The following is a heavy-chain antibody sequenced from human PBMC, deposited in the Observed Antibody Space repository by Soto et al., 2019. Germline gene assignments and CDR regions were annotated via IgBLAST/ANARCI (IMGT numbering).Heavy chain of an antibody. CDR1: GGSLSDSY. V-gene: IGHV4-34*01. J-gene: IGHJ4*02. Sequence: PSETLSLTCGVYGGSLSDSYWSWIRQTPGKGLEWIGSVNHRGSINYNPSLRSRVTISIDTSKNEFSLRLKSVTAADTAVYYCARERGGYGLFDSWGQGTLVTVSS. D-gene: IGHD5-18*01. CDR3: ARERGGYGLFDS. CDR2: VNHRGSI.